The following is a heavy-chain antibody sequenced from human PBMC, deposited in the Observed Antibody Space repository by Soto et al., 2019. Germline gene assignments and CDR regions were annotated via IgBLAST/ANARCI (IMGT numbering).Heavy chain of an antibody. J-gene: IGHJ4*02. CDR1: GFTPTTTP. CDR2: VSGAASHT. D-gene: IGHD3-9*01. Sequence: GGSLRLSCAGSGFTPTTTPLSWVRQPLGKGLEWVATVSGAASHTYYVDSVRGRFFISRDNSKNTVTLQMNNLTVDDTAVYYCATSFRYFDNWGQGTRVTVSS. CDR3: ATSFRYFDN. V-gene: IGHV3-23*01.